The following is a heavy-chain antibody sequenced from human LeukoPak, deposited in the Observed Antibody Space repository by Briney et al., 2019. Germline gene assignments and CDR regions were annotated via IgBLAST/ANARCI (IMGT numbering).Heavy chain of an antibody. D-gene: IGHD1-1*01. J-gene: IGHJ4*02. CDR2: IYPGDSDT. CDR3: ARQVTTAAPIDY. V-gene: IGHV5-51*01. CDR1: GYSFTTYW. Sequence: GESLKISCKGSGYSFTTYWIGWVRQMPGKGLEWMGIIYPGDSDTRYSPSFQGQVTISADRSISTAYLQWSSLKASDTAIYYCARQVTTAAPIDYWGQGTLVTVSS.